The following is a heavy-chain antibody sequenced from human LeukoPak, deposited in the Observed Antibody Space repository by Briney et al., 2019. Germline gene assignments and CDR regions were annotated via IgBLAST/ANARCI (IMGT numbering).Heavy chain of an antibody. CDR1: GFSLSTSGMC. J-gene: IGHJ6*04. V-gene: IGHV2-70*01. D-gene: IGHD5-12*01. CDR3: ARATDIVATYGMDV. Sequence: ESGPALVKPTQTLTLTCTFSGFSLSTSGMCVSWIRQPPGKALEWLALIDWDDDKYCSTSLKTRLTISKDTSKNQVVLTMTNMDPVDTATYYCARATDIVATYGMDVWGKGTTVTVSS. CDR2: IDWDDDK.